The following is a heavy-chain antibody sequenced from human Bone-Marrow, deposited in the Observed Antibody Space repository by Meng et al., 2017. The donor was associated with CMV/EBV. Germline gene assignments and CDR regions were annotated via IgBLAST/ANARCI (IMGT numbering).Heavy chain of an antibody. Sequence: GESLKISCAASGFTFSSYAMSLVRPAPGKGLEWVAYISSSGSTIYYEDSVNGRFTISRGNAKNSLYLQMNSLRAEDTAVYYCARERCGVGNWFDLWGQGTPVTVSS. V-gene: IGHV3-48*03. D-gene: IGHD2-21*01. CDR1: GFTFSSYA. CDR2: ISSSGSTI. J-gene: IGHJ5*02. CDR3: ARERCGVGNWFDL.